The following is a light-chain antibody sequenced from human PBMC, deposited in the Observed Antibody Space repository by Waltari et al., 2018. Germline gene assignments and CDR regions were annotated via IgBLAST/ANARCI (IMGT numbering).Light chain of an antibody. CDR3: QSYDSSLTV. CDR1: GSNIGAGVD. J-gene: IGLJ3*02. Sequence: QSVLTQPPSVSGAPGQRVTISCTGSGSNIGAGVDVHWYQQFAGAAPKLLIYGNINRQSGVPDRFSGSKSGTAASLVISGLQAEDEADYYCQSYDSSLTVFGGGTRVTVL. V-gene: IGLV1-40*01. CDR2: GNI.